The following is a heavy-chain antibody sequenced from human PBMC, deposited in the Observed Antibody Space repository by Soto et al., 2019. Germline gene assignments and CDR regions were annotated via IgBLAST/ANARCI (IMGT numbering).Heavy chain of an antibody. CDR3: ARDPITMIVVVISYGMDV. CDR1: GFTFSSYA. Sequence: PGGSLRLSCAASGFTFSSYAMHWVRQAPGKGLEWVAVISYDGSNKYYADSVKGRFTISRDNSKNTLYLQMNSLRAEDTAVYYCARDPITMIVVVISYGMDVWGQGTTVTVSS. J-gene: IGHJ6*02. CDR2: ISYDGSNK. V-gene: IGHV3-30-3*01. D-gene: IGHD3-22*01.